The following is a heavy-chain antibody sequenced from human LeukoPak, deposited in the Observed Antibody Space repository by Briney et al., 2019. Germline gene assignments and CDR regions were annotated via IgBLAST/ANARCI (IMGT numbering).Heavy chain of an antibody. D-gene: IGHD6-13*01. Sequence: GASVNVSCKASGGTFSSYAISWVRPAPGQGLEWMGGIIPIFGTANYAQKFQGRVTNTTDESTSTAYMELSSLRSEDTAVYYCARDLDSSSQPPPYYMYVWGKGTTVTVSS. CDR3: ARDLDSSSQPPPYYMYV. J-gene: IGHJ6*03. CDR2: IIPIFGTA. V-gene: IGHV1-69*05. CDR1: GGTFSSYA.